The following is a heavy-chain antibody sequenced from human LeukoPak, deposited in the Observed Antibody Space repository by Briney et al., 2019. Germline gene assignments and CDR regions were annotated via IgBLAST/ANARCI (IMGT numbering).Heavy chain of an antibody. CDR2: ISPKSDSI. J-gene: IGHJ5*02. V-gene: IGHV3-21*01. CDR1: GFSFNYYD. D-gene: IGHD2-2*01. CDR3: ARADCSSSTCYLRRSWFDP. Sequence: GGSLRLSCAGSGFSFNYYDMNWVRQAPGKGLEWVSSISPKSDSIYYSDSVRGRFTISRDNAENSLYLQMNSLRAEDTAVYYCARADCSSSTCYLRRSWFDPWGQGTLVTVSS.